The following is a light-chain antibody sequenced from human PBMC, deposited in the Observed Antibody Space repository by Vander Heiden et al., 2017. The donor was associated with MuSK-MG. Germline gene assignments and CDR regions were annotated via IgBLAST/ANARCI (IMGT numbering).Light chain of an antibody. Sequence: EIVLTQSPATLSLSPGERATLSCRASQRVGSSLAWYQQKPGQAPRLLFYDASNRATGIPDRFSGSGSGTDFTLTISSLEPEDFAGYYGQREITFGPGTKVDIK. CDR3: QREIT. V-gene: IGKV3-11*01. CDR1: QRVGSS. CDR2: DAS. J-gene: IGKJ3*01.